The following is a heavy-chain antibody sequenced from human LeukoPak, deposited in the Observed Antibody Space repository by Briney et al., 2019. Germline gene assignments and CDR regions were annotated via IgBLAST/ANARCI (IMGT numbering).Heavy chain of an antibody. Sequence: GGSLRLSCAASGFTFDDYAMHWFRQAPGKGLEWVSLISGDGGSTYYADSVKGRFTISRDNSKNSLYLQMNSPRTEDTALYYCAKDVSSGWYYYYYYMDVWGKGTTVTVSS. CDR1: GFTFDDYA. J-gene: IGHJ6*03. CDR3: AKDVSSGWYYYYYYMDV. V-gene: IGHV3-43*02. CDR2: ISGDGGST. D-gene: IGHD6-19*01.